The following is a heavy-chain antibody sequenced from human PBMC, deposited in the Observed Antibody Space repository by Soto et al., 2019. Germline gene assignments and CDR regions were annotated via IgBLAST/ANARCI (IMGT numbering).Heavy chain of an antibody. CDR2: INPSDGST. V-gene: IGHV1-46*01. J-gene: IGHJ4*02. CDR3: ARGIYYSDSGGGLRY. Sequence: QVQLVQSGAEVKKPGASVKVSCKASGYTFISYYIHWVRQAPGQGLEWMGLINPSDGSTTSLQKFQGRVTMTRDTSTSTVYMELRSLRSEDTAVYSCARGIYYSDSGGGLRYWGQGTLVTVSS. CDR1: GYTFISYY. D-gene: IGHD3-22*01.